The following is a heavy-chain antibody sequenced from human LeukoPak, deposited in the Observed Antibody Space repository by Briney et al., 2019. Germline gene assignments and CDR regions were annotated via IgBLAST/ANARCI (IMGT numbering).Heavy chain of an antibody. D-gene: IGHD3-10*01. CDR3: AREDYGSGSYYPGIDY. V-gene: IGHV1-69*04. J-gene: IGHJ4*02. CDR1: GGTFSSYA. CDR2: IIPILGIA. Sequence: GASVKVSCKASGGTFSSYAISWVRQALGQGLEWMGRIIPILGIANYAQKFQGRVTITADKSTSTAYMELSSLRSEDTAVYYCAREDYGSGSYYPGIDYRGQGTLVTVSS.